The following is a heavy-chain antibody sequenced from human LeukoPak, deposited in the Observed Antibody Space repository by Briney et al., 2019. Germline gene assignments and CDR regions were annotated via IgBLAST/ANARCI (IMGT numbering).Heavy chain of an antibody. CDR2: VSYDGSNK. J-gene: IGHJ2*01. V-gene: IGHV3-30-3*01. CDR3: ARDRVDCSGGSCYLYWYFDL. Sequence: GGSLSLSCAASGFTFSSYAMHWVRQAPGKGLEWVVVVSYDGSNKYYADSVKGRFTISRDNSKNTLYLQMNSLRAEDTAVYYCARDRVDCSGGSCYLYWYFDLWGRGTLVAVSS. CDR1: GFTFSSYA. D-gene: IGHD2-15*01.